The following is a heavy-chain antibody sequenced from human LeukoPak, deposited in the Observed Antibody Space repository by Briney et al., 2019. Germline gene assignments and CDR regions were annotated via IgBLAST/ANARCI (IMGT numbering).Heavy chain of an antibody. CDR2: IYANSGGT. J-gene: IGHJ5*02. D-gene: IGHD2-15*01. CDR1: GYTFTDYY. CDR3: ARAPPCSGGTGNCYTGYSWFDP. Sequence: ASVKVSCKASGYTFTDYYVHWVRQARGQGLEWMGWIYANSGGTKYAQKFQGRVTITRDTSITTAYMELSRLTSDDTAVYYCARAPPCSGGTGNCYTGYSWFDPWGQGALVTVSS. V-gene: IGHV1-2*02.